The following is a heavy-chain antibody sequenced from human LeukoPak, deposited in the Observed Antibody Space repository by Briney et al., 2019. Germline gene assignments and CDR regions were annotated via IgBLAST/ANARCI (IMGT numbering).Heavy chain of an antibody. CDR2: IYYSGST. CDR3: AREVYYGSGSYFDY. Sequence: PSETLSLNCTVSGGSISSYYWSWIRQPPGKGQEWIGYIYYSGSTNYNPSLKSRVSISVDTYKNQFSLKLSSVTAADTAVYYCAREVYYGSGSYFDYWGEGTLVTVSS. V-gene: IGHV4-59*01. D-gene: IGHD3-10*01. CDR1: GGSISSYY. J-gene: IGHJ4*02.